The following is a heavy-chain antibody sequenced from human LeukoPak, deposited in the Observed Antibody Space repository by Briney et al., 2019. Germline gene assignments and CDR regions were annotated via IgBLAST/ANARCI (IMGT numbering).Heavy chain of an antibody. Sequence: SETLSLTCTVSGGSISGYYWSWIRQPAGKGLEWIGRIYTSGSTNYNPSLKSRVTMSVDTSKNQFSLKLSSVTAADTAVYYCARDRYRGDYYDSSGHPPSYFDYWGQGTLVTVSS. J-gene: IGHJ4*02. CDR1: GGSISGYY. D-gene: IGHD3-22*01. V-gene: IGHV4-4*07. CDR2: IYTSGST. CDR3: ARDRYRGDYYDSSGHPPSYFDY.